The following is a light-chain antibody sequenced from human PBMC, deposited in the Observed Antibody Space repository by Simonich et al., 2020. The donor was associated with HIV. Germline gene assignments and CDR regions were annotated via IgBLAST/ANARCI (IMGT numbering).Light chain of an antibody. CDR2: GAS. V-gene: IGKV1-NL1*01. CDR1: QGISKS. CDR3: QQYYSTPT. Sequence: DIQMTQSPSSLSASVGDRVTITCRASQGISKSLAWYQQKPGKAPKLLLYGASRLESGVPSRFSGSGSGTDFTLTISSLQPEDFAIYYCQQYYSTPTFCQGTKVEI. J-gene: IGKJ1*01.